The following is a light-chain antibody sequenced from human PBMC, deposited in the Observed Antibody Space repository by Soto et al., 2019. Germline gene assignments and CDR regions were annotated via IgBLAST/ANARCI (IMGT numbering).Light chain of an antibody. CDR1: QDISNY. CDR2: DAS. Sequence: DIQMTQSPSSLSASVGDRVTITCQASQDISNYLNWYQQKPGKAPNILIYDASNLETGVPSSFSGSGSGTDFTFTISSLQPEDIATYYCQQYDNLPSYTFGQGTKLEIK. V-gene: IGKV1-33*01. J-gene: IGKJ2*01. CDR3: QQYDNLPSYT.